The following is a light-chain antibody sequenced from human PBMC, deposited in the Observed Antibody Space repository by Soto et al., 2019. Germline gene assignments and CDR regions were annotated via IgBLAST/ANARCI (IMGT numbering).Light chain of an antibody. CDR3: QQYGSSPWT. CDR2: DAS. CDR1: QSVSSSY. V-gene: IGKV3-20*01. J-gene: IGKJ1*01. Sequence: ENVLTQSPGTLSLSPGERATLSCRASQSVSSSYIAWYQQKPGQAPRLLIYDASSRATGIPDRFSGSGSGTDFTLTISRLEPEDFAVYHYQQYGSSPWTFGQGTKVEIK.